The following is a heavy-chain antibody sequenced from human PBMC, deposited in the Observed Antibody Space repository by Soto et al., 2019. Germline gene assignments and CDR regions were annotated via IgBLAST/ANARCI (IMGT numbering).Heavy chain of an antibody. CDR2: LYYSGST. CDR1: GGSISSYY. V-gene: IGHV4-59*12. D-gene: IGHD2-15*01. CDR3: ARDRGGMFRLALRNWFDP. Sequence: PSETLSLTCTVSGGSISSYYWSWIRQPPGKGLEWIGYLYYSGSTYYNPSLKSRVTISVDTSKNQFSLKLSSVTAADTAVYYCARDRGGMFRLALRNWFDPWGQGTLVTVSS. J-gene: IGHJ5*02.